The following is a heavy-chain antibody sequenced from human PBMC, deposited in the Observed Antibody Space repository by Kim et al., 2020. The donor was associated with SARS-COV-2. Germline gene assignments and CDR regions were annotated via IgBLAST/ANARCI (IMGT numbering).Heavy chain of an antibody. Sequence: SETLSLTCTVSGGSISSSSYYWGWIRQPPGKGLEWIGSIYYSGSTYYNPALKSRVTISVDTSKNQFSLKLSAVTAADTAVYYCARGFQQQLPGYWGQGTLVTVSS. CDR2: IYYSGST. CDR1: GGSISSSSYY. CDR3: ARGFQQQLPGY. J-gene: IGHJ4*02. V-gene: IGHV4-39*07. D-gene: IGHD6-13*01.